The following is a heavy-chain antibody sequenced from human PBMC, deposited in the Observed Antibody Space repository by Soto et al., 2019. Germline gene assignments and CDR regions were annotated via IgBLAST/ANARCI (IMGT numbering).Heavy chain of an antibody. J-gene: IGHJ6*02. V-gene: IGHV4-30-2*01. CDR1: GGSISSGGYS. CDR3: ARAQFGDYGYGMDV. CDR2: IYDSGTT. Sequence: QLQLQESGSGLVKPSQTLSLTCAVSGGSISSGGYSWTWIRQPPGKGLEWIGYIYDSGTTYYNPTLRSRVTMLADSSKHQFSLTVRSVTAAATAVYYCARAQFGDYGYGMDVWGQGTTVTVSS. D-gene: IGHD3-10*01.